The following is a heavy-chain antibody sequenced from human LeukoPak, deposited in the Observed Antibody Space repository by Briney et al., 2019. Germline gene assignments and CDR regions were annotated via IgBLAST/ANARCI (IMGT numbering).Heavy chain of an antibody. J-gene: IGHJ4*02. V-gene: IGHV3-30-3*01. CDR2: ISYDGSNK. D-gene: IGHD5-12*01. CDR1: GFTFSSYA. Sequence: GGSLRLSFAVSGFTFSSYAMHWVRQAPGKGLEWVAVISYDGSNKYYADSVKGRFTISRDNSKNTLYLQMNSLRAEDTAVYYCARVAYSGYDSFDYWGQGTLVTVSS. CDR3: ARVAYSGYDSFDY.